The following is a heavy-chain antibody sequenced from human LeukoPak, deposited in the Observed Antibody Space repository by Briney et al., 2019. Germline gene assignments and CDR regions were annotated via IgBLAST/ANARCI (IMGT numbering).Heavy chain of an antibody. CDR1: GYTFTSYD. V-gene: IGHV1-8*01. CDR3: ARVFRKWHNGNFDY. CDR2: MNPNSGNT. Sequence: ASVKVSCKASGYTFTSYDINWVRQATGQGLEWMGWMNPNSGNTGYAQKFQGRVTMTRNTSISTAHMELSSLRSEDTAVYYCARVFRKWHNGNFDYWGQGTLVTVSS. J-gene: IGHJ4*02. D-gene: IGHD1/OR15-1a*01.